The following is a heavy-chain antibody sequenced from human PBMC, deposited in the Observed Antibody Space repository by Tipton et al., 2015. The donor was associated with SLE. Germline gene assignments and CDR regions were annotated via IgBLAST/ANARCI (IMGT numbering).Heavy chain of an antibody. V-gene: IGHV4-4*02. CDR2: VHHGGRS. CDR1: GYSVTSATW. J-gene: IGHJ4*02. D-gene: IGHD2-15*01. Sequence: TLSLTCLVSGYSVTSATWWIWVRQAPGKGLEWIGEVHHGGRSDYNPSLRSRVTIFVDKPKNHLSLKLTSVTAADTAVYYCVRLGWGEIVVVVGATFDYWGQGTLVTVSS. CDR3: VRLGWGEIVVVVGATFDY.